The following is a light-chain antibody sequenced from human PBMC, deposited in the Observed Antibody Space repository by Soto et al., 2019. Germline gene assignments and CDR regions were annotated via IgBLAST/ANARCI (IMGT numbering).Light chain of an antibody. Sequence: QSVLTQPPSVSGAPGQRVTISCTGSSSNIGAGYDVHWYQLLPGTAPKLLIYGNSNRPSGVPDRFSGSKSGTSASLAITGLQADDEADYYCQYYDSSLSRVVFGGGTKVTVL. CDR1: SSNIGAGYD. CDR3: QYYDSSLSRVV. J-gene: IGLJ2*01. CDR2: GNS. V-gene: IGLV1-40*01.